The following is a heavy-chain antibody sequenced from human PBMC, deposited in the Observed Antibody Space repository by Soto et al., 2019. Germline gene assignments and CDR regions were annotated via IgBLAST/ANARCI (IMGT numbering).Heavy chain of an antibody. CDR2: IYPGDSDA. J-gene: IGHJ6*02. Sequence: LGESLKISCKGSGYSFTSYWIAWVRQMPGKGLEWMGIIYPGDSDARYSPSFQGQVTISADKSINTAYLQWSSLKASDTAMYYCARPRSGSYRLDYYGMDVWGQGTTVTVSS. D-gene: IGHD3-10*01. CDR1: GYSFTSYW. CDR3: ARPRSGSYRLDYYGMDV. V-gene: IGHV5-51*01.